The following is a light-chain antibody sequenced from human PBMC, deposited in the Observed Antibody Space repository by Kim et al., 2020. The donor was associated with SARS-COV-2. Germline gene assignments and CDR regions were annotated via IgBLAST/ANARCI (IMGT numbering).Light chain of an antibody. CDR1: QVIRSY. Sequence: TPPCASRQVIRSYLAWYQRKPGQAPRLLIYGASTRATDIPARFSGSGSGTEFTLTISSLESEDFAVYYCQQYDNSPRTFGQGTKVDIK. V-gene: IGKV3-15*01. J-gene: IGKJ1*01. CDR3: QQYDNSPRT. CDR2: GAS.